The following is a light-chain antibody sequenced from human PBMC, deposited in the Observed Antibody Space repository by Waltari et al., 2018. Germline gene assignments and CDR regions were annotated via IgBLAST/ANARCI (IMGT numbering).Light chain of an antibody. CDR2: WAS. Sequence: DIVMTQSPDSLAVSLGERATINCKSIQNILYSSNSKNYLACYQHKPGQPPKLLIYWASTRESGVPDRFSGSGSETDFTLTISSLQAEDVAVYYCQQYYSIPYTFGLGTKLEIK. V-gene: IGKV4-1*01. CDR3: QQYYSIPYT. CDR1: QNILYSSNSKNY. J-gene: IGKJ2*01.